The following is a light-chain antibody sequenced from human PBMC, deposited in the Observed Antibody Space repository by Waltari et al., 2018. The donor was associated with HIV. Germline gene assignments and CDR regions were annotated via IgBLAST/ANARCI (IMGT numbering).Light chain of an antibody. CDR2: HDD. V-gene: IGLV3-1*01. Sequence: SYEVTQPPSVSVSPGQTASITFSGAKLGDKYAFWYQQTPGQSPVLVIYHDDKRPSGIPGRCYGSNSWNTATLTISVTQAMDEADYYCQTWDSSTGVFGTGTKVTVL. CDR1: KLGDKY. CDR3: QTWDSSTGV. J-gene: IGLJ1*01.